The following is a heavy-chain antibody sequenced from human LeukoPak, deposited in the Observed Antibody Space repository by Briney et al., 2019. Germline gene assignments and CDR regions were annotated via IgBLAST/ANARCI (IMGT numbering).Heavy chain of an antibody. Sequence: GGSLRLSCAASGFTFSSYAMHWVRQAPGKGLEWVAVISYDGSNKYYADSVKGRFTISRDNSKNTLHLQMNSLRAEDTAVYYCASTSWGQGTLVTVSS. CDR3: ASTS. V-gene: IGHV3-30-3*01. CDR1: GFTFSSYA. CDR2: ISYDGSNK. J-gene: IGHJ4*02. D-gene: IGHD3-3*01.